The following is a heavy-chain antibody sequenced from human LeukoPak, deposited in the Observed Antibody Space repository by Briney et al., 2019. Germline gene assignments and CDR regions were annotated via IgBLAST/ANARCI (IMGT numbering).Heavy chain of an antibody. V-gene: IGHV5-51*01. Sequence: GESLQISCKGSGYSFTSYWIGWVRQMPGKGLGWMGIIYPGDSDTGYSPSFQGQVTISADKSISTAYLQWSSLKASDTAMYYCARHLGAAGISYFDYWGQGTLVTVSS. CDR2: IYPGDSDT. D-gene: IGHD6-13*01. CDR3: ARHLGAAGISYFDY. CDR1: GYSFTSYW. J-gene: IGHJ4*02.